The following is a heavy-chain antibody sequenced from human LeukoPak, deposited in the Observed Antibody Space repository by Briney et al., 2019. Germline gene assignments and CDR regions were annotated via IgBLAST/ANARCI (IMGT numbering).Heavy chain of an antibody. V-gene: IGHV4-59*01. CDR2: IYYSGST. Sequence: SETLSLTCTASGGSISSYSWSWIRQPPGKGLEWIGYIYYSGSTNYNPPLKSRVTISVDTSKNQFSLKLTSVTAADTAVYYCARCRRSSGYCPFDYWGQGTLVTVSS. D-gene: IGHD3-22*01. CDR3: ARCRRSSGYCPFDY. J-gene: IGHJ4*02. CDR1: GGSISSYS.